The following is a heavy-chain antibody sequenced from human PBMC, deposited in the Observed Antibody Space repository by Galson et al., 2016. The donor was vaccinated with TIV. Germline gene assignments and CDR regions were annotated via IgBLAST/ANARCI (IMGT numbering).Heavy chain of an antibody. Sequence: LRLSCAASGFTFSIFAMTWVRQAPGMGLEWVSAISGGGGSTYYADSVEGRFTVSRDNSKNTLFLQMNSLRAEDTAVYYCTKVPSSGFSYYYGLDVWGQGTTVTVSS. CDR2: ISGGGGST. CDR1: GFTFSIFA. D-gene: IGHD3-22*01. J-gene: IGHJ6*02. V-gene: IGHV3-23*01. CDR3: TKVPSSGFSYYYGLDV.